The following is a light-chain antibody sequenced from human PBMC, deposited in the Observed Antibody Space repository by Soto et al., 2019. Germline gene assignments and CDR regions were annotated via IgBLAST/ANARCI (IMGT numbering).Light chain of an antibody. J-gene: IGKJ4*01. Sequence: ELVMTQSPATLCVSPGERATLSCRASQSFSSNVAWYQHKPGQAPRLPIYGTSTRVTGIPARFSGSGSETAFTLTISRLQSVDFAVYYCKQYSNWPLTSAGGTKV. V-gene: IGKV3-15*01. CDR3: KQYSNWPLT. CDR2: GTS. CDR1: QSFSSN.